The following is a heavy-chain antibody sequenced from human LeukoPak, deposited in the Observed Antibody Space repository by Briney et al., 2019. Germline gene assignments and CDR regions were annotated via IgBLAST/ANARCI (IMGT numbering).Heavy chain of an antibody. J-gene: IGHJ6*03. CDR2: IYSGGNT. CDR3: AKGQRGATYYYYYMDV. Sequence: GGSLRLSCAASGLTVSSSYMSWVRQAPGKGLEWVSVIYSGGNTYYADSVKGRFTISRDNSKNTLYLQINSLRAEDTAVYYCAKGQRGATYYYYYMDVWGKGTTVTVSS. CDR1: GLTVSSSY. D-gene: IGHD1-26*01. V-gene: IGHV3-53*05.